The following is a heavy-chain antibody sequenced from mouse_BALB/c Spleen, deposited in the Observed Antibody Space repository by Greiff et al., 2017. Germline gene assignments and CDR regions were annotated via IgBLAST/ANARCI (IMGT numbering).Heavy chain of an antibody. CDR2: INSNGGST. CDR1: GFTFSSYA. Sequence: EVQLVESGGGLVKPGGSLKLSCAASGFTFSSYAMSWVRQTPEKRLELVAAINSNGGSTYYPDTVKGRFTISRDNAKNTLYLQMSSLKSEDTALYYCARPHYYGSSYVDWYFDVWGAGTTVTVSS. D-gene: IGHD1-1*01. CDR3: ARPHYYGSSYVDWYFDV. J-gene: IGHJ1*01. V-gene: IGHV5-6-2*01.